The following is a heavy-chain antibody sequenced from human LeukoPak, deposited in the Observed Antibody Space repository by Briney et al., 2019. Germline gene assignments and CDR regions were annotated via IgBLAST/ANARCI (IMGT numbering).Heavy chain of an antibody. Sequence: GGSLRLSCAASGFTFSIYWMHWVRQAPGKGLVWVSRVNGDGSATNYADSVKGRFTISRDNAKNTLYLQMNSLRPEDTAVYYCARNHYGSVDYWGQGTLVTVSS. D-gene: IGHD3-10*01. V-gene: IGHV3-74*01. CDR1: GFTFSIYW. CDR2: VNGDGSAT. CDR3: ARNHYGSVDY. J-gene: IGHJ4*02.